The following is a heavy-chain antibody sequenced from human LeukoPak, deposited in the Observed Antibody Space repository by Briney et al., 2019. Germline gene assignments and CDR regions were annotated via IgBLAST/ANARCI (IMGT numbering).Heavy chain of an antibody. D-gene: IGHD3-3*01. V-gene: IGHV3-33*03. CDR1: GFTFSSCG. J-gene: IGHJ4*02. CDR3: ATDKTATITTLDY. Sequence: GGSLGLSCMASGFTFSSCGMHWVRQAPGKGLEWVAVIWYDGSEKNYADSVKGRFTISRDNSKNTLYLQMNSLRAEDTAVYYCATDKTATITTLDYWGQGTLVTVSS. CDR2: IWYDGSEK.